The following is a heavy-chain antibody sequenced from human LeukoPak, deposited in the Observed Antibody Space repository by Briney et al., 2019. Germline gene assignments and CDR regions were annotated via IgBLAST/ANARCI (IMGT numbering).Heavy chain of an antibody. CDR2: IRQDGLAK. D-gene: IGHD6-13*01. Sequence: GGSLRLSCTASGFTFGDYAMSWVRQAPGEGLEWVANIRQDGLAKNYVDSVKGRFTVSRDNAKKSLYLQMNSLRAEDTAVYYCAPPPIAATENWGQGTLVTVSS. CDR1: GFTFGDYA. J-gene: IGHJ4*02. CDR3: APPPIAATEN. V-gene: IGHV3-7*01.